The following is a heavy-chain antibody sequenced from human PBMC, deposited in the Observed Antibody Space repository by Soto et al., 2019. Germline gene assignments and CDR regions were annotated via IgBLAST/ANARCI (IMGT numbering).Heavy chain of an antibody. D-gene: IGHD3-16*02. V-gene: IGHV3-33*01. CDR3: ARDRTNPAYDYIWGNYRFPLDP. CDR1: GFTFSSYG. J-gene: IGHJ5*02. Sequence: GGSLRLSCAASGFTFSSYGMHWVRQAPGKGLEWVAVIWYDGSNKYYADSVKGRFTISRDNSKNTLYLQMNSLRAEDTAVYYCARDRTNPAYDYIWGNYRFPLDPWGQGTLVTVSS. CDR2: IWYDGSNK.